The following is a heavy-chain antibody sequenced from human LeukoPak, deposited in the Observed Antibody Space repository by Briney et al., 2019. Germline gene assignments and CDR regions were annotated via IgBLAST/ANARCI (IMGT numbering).Heavy chain of an antibody. CDR3: TTDPFYDSAGFAF. J-gene: IGHJ4*02. CDR1: TDIVSDAW. Sequence: PGGSLRLSCTASTDIVSDAWMNWVRQAPGKGLEWVGRIETKAHGGTTKYAAPVTGRFTISRDDSKNTLYLQMSSLKTEDTAVYYCTTDPFYDSAGFAFWGQGTLVTVS. V-gene: IGHV3-15*07. D-gene: IGHD5/OR15-5a*01. CDR2: IETKAHGGTT.